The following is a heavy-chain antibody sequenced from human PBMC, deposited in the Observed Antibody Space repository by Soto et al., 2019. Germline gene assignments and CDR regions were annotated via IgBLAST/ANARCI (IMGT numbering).Heavy chain of an antibody. J-gene: IGHJ4*02. CDR2: INSDGST. CDR1: GFLVNSAY. Sequence: EVQLVESGGGLIPPGGSLRLSCAASGFLVNSAYMTWVRQAPGKGLEWLSMINSDGSTLYAESVKGRFTISRDNSKNRLDVQMDSLRAEDTAMYFCARSGYGFAWGYWGQGALVIVTS. V-gene: IGHV3-53*01. D-gene: IGHD5-18*01. CDR3: ARSGYGFAWGY.